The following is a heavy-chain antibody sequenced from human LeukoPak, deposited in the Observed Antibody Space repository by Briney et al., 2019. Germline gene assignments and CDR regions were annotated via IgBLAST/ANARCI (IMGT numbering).Heavy chain of an antibody. J-gene: IGHJ6*02. CDR3: ARGVSGKISGGATAYYYYYGMDV. D-gene: IGHD1-26*01. Sequence: GGSLRLSCAASGFTFSSYWMSWVRQAPGKGLEWVANIKQDGSEKYYVDSVKGRFTISRDNAKNSLYLQMNSLRAEDTAVYYCARGVSGKISGGATAYYYYYGMDVWGQGTTVTVSS. V-gene: IGHV3-7*01. CDR1: GFTFSSYW. CDR2: IKQDGSEK.